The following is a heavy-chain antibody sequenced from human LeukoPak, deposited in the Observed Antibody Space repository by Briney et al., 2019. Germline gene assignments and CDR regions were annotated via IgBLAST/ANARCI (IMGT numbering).Heavy chain of an antibody. CDR1: GGSFSGYY. Sequence: PSETLSLTCAVYGGSFSGYYWSWIRQPPGKGLEWIGEINHSGSTNYNPSPKSRVTISVDTSKNQFSLKLSSVTAADTAVYYCARGRGYCSGGSCKYYYYGMDVWDQGTTVTVSS. J-gene: IGHJ6*02. D-gene: IGHD2-15*01. CDR3: ARGRGYCSGGSCKYYYYGMDV. V-gene: IGHV4-34*01. CDR2: INHSGST.